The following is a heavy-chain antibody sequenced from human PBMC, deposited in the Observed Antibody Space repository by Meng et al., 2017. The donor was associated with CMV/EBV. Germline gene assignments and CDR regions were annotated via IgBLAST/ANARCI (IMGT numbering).Heavy chain of an antibody. J-gene: IGHJ6*02. Sequence: ASVKVSCKASGYTFTSYDINWVRQATGQGLEWMGWMNPNSGNTGYAQKFQGRVTMTRNTSISTAYMELSSLRSEDTAVYYCARDRPPDYDFWSGYYKNWGYYYYGMDVWGQGTTVTVSS. CDR3: ARDRPPDYDFWSGYYKNWGYYYYGMDV. CDR2: MNPNSGNT. CDR1: GYTFTSYD. V-gene: IGHV1-8*01. D-gene: IGHD3-3*01.